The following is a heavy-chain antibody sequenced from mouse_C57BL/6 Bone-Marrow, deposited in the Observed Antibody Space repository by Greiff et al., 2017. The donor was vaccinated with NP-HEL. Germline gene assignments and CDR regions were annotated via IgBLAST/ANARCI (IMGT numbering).Heavy chain of an antibody. D-gene: IGHD1-1*01. CDR2: IRNKANNHAT. Sequence: EVNLVESGGGLVQPGGSMKLSCAASGFTFSDAWMDWVRQSPEKGLEWVAEIRNKANNHATYYAESVKGRFTISRDDSKSSVYLQMNSLRAEDTGVYYCAIYGSNPFDYWGQGTTLTVSS. CDR3: AIYGSNPFDY. J-gene: IGHJ2*01. V-gene: IGHV6-6*01. CDR1: GFTFSDAW.